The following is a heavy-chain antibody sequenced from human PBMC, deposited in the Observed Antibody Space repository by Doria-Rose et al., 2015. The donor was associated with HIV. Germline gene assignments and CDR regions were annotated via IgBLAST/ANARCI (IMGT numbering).Heavy chain of an antibody. CDR3: ARVLSGTYDY. D-gene: IGHD1-26*01. J-gene: IGHJ4*02. V-gene: IGHV4-59*01. CDR2: ICYTGST. Sequence: QVQLVQSGPGLVKPSETLSLTCSVSGGSISHYYWSWIRQPPGKGLEYIGDICYTGSTNYRLSLKSRVSISIDTSKNKFSLRLSSVTAADTAVYYCARVLSGTYDYWGQGTLVTVSS. CDR1: GGSISHYY.